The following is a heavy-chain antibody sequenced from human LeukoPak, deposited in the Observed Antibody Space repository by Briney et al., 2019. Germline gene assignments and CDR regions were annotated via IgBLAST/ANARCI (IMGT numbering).Heavy chain of an antibody. Sequence: GGSLKISFKGSGYSSTNYWIGWGRQMPGKGLERMWSIYPGDSDTRYSPSCQGQVTISADKSISTAYLQWSSLKASDTAMYYCARGITMATMYFDSWGQGTLVTVSS. CDR2: IYPGDSDT. J-gene: IGHJ4*02. CDR1: GYSSTNYW. CDR3: ARGITMATMYFDS. V-gene: IGHV5-51*01. D-gene: IGHD5-24*01.